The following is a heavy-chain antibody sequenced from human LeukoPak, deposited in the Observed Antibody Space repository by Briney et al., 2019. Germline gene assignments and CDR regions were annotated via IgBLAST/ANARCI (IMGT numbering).Heavy chain of an antibody. CDR3: ARALRDGYNYAAFDI. D-gene: IGHD5-24*01. J-gene: IGHJ3*02. CDR2: IYYTGSL. Sequence: SETLSLTCTVSGGSISTTNYYWGWVRQPPGKGLEWIGDIYYTGSLYYNPSLESRFTISVATSRNQFSLNVHSLTAADTAVYYCARALRDGYNYAAFDIWGQGTMVTVSS. CDR1: GGSISTTNYY. V-gene: IGHV4-39*07.